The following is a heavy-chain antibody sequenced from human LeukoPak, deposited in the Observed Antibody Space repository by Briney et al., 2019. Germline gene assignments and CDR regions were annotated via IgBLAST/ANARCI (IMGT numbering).Heavy chain of an antibody. Sequence: SETLSLTCSVSGDSFSNYYWTWIRQPPGKGLEWIGYVYYGGSTNYNPSLTSRVTISVDTAKNQFSLKLSSVTAADTAVYYCARLSRGSYVDYWGQGTLVTVSS. CDR3: ARLSRGSYVDY. CDR1: GDSFSNYY. CDR2: VYYGGST. V-gene: IGHV4-59*08. J-gene: IGHJ4*02. D-gene: IGHD3-16*01.